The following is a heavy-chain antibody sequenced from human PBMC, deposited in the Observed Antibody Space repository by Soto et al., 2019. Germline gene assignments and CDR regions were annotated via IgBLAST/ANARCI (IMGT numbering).Heavy chain of an antibody. Sequence: SETLSLTCTVSGGSISSYYWSWIRQPPGKGLEWIGYIYDSGSTNHNPSLKSRVTMSLDTSKNQFSLKLRSVTAADTAVYYCARGWGLVFDYWGQGTLVT. CDR3: ARGWGLVFDY. V-gene: IGHV4-59*01. D-gene: IGHD2-21*02. J-gene: IGHJ4*02. CDR1: GGSISSYY. CDR2: IYDSGST.